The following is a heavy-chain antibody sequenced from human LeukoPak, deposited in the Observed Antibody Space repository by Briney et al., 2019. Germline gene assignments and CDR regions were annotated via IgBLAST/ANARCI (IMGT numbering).Heavy chain of an antibody. CDR2: VNRDGSET. J-gene: IGHJ6*02. CDR3: ARNNGMDV. Sequence: GGSLRLSCAASGFTLSNHWMTWVRQVPGRGPEWVANVNRDGSETYYLDSVEGRFTISKDNAKNSLYLQMNRLRAEDTALYHCARNNGMDVWGQGTTVIVSS. V-gene: IGHV3-7*03. CDR1: GFTLSNHW.